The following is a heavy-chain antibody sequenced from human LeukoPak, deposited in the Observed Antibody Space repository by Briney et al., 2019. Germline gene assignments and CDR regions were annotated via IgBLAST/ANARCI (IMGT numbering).Heavy chain of an antibody. J-gene: IGHJ4*02. CDR1: GFTFSSYA. CDR3: TTDQGYCTNGVCFPVDY. Sequence: PGGSLRLSCAASGFTFSSYAMSWVRQAPGKGLEWVSAISGSGGSTYYADSVKGRFTISRDNSKNTLYLQMNSLKTEDTAVYYCTTDQGYCTNGVCFPVDYWGQGTLVTVSS. D-gene: IGHD2-8*01. V-gene: IGHV3-23*01. CDR2: ISGSGGST.